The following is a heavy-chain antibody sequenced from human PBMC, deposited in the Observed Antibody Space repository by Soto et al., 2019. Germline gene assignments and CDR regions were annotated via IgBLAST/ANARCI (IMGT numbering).Heavy chain of an antibody. CDR1: GFTFSSYS. J-gene: IGHJ4*02. CDR3: ARDSYDSSGYSTPFDY. CDR2: ISSSSSYI. Sequence: VGSLRLSCAASGFTFSSYSMNWVRQAPGKRLEWVSSISSSSSYIYYADSVKGRFTISRDNAKNSLYLQMNSLRAEDTAVYYCARDSYDSSGYSTPFDYWGQGTLVTVSS. D-gene: IGHD3-22*01. V-gene: IGHV3-21*01.